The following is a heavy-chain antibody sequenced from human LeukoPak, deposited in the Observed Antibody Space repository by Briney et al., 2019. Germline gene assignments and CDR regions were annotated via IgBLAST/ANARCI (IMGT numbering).Heavy chain of an antibody. V-gene: IGHV3-11*01. CDR1: GFTFSDYY. CDR3: AKDYGDYFDY. J-gene: IGHJ4*02. D-gene: IGHD4-17*01. CDR2: ISSSGDTI. Sequence: PGGSLRLSCTASGFTFSDYYMSWIRKAPGKGLEWVSYISSSGDTIYYADPVKGRFTISRDNAKNSLYLQMKSLRVEDTAVYYCAKDYGDYFDYWGRGTLVTVSS.